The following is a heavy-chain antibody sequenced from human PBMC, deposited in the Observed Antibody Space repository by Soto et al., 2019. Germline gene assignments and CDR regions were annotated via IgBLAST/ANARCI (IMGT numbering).Heavy chain of an antibody. V-gene: IGHV1-69*13. J-gene: IGHJ6*02. D-gene: IGHD4-4*01. CDR2: IIPIFGTA. CDR1: GGTFSSYA. CDR3: ASIPVTVTGQYYYYYGMDV. Sequence: ASVKVSCKASGGTFSSYAISWVRQAPGQGLEWMGGIIPIFGTANYAQKFQGRVTITADESTSTAYMELSSLRSEDTAVYYCASIPVTVTGQYYYYYGMDVWGQGTTVTVSS.